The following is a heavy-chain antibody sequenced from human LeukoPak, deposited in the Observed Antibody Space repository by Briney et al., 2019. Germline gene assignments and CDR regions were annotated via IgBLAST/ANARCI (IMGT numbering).Heavy chain of an antibody. CDR3: ARDRSGYCTNGVCSSHPYYYYYYMDV. CDR2: INPNSGGT. J-gene: IGHJ6*03. CDR1: GYTFTGYY. Sequence: ASVKVSCKASGYTFTGYYMHWVRQAPGQGLEWMGWINPNSGGTNYAQKFQGRVTMTRDTYISTAYMELSRLRSDDTAVYYCARDRSGYCTNGVCSSHPYYYYYYMDVSGKGTTVTVSS. V-gene: IGHV1-2*02. D-gene: IGHD2-8*01.